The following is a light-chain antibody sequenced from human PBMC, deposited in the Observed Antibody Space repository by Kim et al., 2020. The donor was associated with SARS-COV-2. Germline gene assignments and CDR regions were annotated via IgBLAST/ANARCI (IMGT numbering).Light chain of an antibody. CDR3: QQYNNWPRT. V-gene: IGKV3-11*01. CDR2: DAS. CDR1: QSVRNY. J-gene: IGKJ1*01. Sequence: LSPGERATLSCRASQSVRNYLAWYQQKPGQAPRLLIYDASNRATGIPARFSGSGSGTDFTLTINSLEPEDFAVYYCQQYNNWPRTFGQGTKVDIK.